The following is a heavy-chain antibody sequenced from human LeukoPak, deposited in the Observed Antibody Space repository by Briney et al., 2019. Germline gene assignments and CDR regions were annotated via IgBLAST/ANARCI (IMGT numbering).Heavy chain of an antibody. Sequence: SQTLSLTCTVSGGSISSGSYYWSWIRQPAGKGLEWIVRIYTSGSTNYNPSLKSRFTISVDTSKNQFSLKLSSVTAADTAVYYCARAGYYDSSGYLYWGQGTLVTVSS. D-gene: IGHD3-22*01. CDR1: GGSISSGSYY. J-gene: IGHJ4*02. V-gene: IGHV4-61*02. CDR2: IYTSGST. CDR3: ARAGYYDSSGYLY.